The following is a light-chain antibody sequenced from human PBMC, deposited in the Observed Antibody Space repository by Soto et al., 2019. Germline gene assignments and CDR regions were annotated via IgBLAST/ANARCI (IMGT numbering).Light chain of an antibody. CDR2: EGS. CDR1: SSDVGSYNL. J-gene: IGLJ2*01. V-gene: IGLV2-23*01. Sequence: QSALTQPASVSGSPGQSITISCTGTSSDVGSYNLVSWYQQELGKAPKLMIYEGSKRPSGVSNRFSGSKSGNTASLTISGLQAEDEADYYCCSYGGDALYVVFGGGTKLTVL. CDR3: CSYGGDALYVV.